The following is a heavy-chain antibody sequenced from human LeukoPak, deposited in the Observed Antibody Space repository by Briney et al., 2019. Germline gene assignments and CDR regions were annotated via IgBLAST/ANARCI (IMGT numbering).Heavy chain of an antibody. J-gene: IGHJ4*02. D-gene: IGHD3-22*01. CDR1: GFTFDDYA. CDR2: ISWNSGSI. Sequence: GGSLRLSCAASGFTFDDYAMHWVRQAPGKGLEWVSGISWNSGSIGYADSVKGRFTISRDNAKNSLYLQMNSLRAGDTALYYCAKDGSFAHYYDSSGYSNWGQGTLVTVSS. CDR3: AKDGSFAHYYDSSGYSN. V-gene: IGHV3-9*01.